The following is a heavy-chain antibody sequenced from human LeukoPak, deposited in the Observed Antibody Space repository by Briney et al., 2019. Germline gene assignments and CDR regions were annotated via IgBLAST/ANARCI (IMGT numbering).Heavy chain of an antibody. CDR3: AREYRSGYFYVHDAFDM. CDR1: GDYISSDTYY. D-gene: IGHD3-22*01. Sequence: SDTLSLTCTVSGDYISSDTYYWNWIRQSARNLLSWLWRIYTSGDTYYNPSLKSRVTISVDTSKNQFSLKLTSVTAADAAMYYCAREYRSGYFYVHDAFDMWGQGTMVIVSS. J-gene: IGHJ3*02. V-gene: IGHV4-61*02. CDR2: IYTSGDT.